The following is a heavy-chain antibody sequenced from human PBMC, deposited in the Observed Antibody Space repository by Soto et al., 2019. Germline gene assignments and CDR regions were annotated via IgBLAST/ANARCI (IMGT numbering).Heavy chain of an antibody. CDR1: GFSISRSA. CDR3: SRDLQARDDNVNWFAP. Sequence: QVQLVESGGGVVQPGRSLRLSCAASGFSISRSAMHWVRQAPGKGLEWVAVIAYDGSNKWYADPAKGRFTISRDNSKNSLYLDMSRLIAEDTAIYFCSRDLQARDDNVNWFAPWGQGTLVTVSS. CDR2: IAYDGSNK. V-gene: IGHV3-30-3*01. D-gene: IGHD1-1*01. J-gene: IGHJ5*02.